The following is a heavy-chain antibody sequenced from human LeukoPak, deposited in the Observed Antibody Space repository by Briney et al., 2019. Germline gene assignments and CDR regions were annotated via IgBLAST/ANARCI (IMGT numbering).Heavy chain of an antibody. V-gene: IGHV4-39*07. D-gene: IGHD6-6*01. Sequence: SETLSLTCTVSGGSISSSSYYWGWIRQPPGKGLEWIGSIYYSGSTYYNPSLKSRVTISVDTSKNQFSLKLSSVTAAGTAVYYCARDLIAARLFDYWGQGTLVTVSS. CDR1: GGSISSSSYY. J-gene: IGHJ4*02. CDR2: IYYSGST. CDR3: ARDLIAARLFDY.